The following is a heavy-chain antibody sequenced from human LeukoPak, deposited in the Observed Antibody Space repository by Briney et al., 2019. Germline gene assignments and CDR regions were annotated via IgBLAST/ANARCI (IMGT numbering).Heavy chain of an antibody. J-gene: IGHJ3*02. V-gene: IGHV4-59*08. CDR3: ARGKLGMEAFDI. Sequence: PSETLSLTCTVSDGSIYSYYWSWIRQPPGKGLEWIGHVSYSGSTNYNPSLNSRVTVSVDTPKSQISLKLSSVTAADTAVYYCARGKLGMEAFDIWGQGTMVTVSS. CDR2: VSYSGST. D-gene: IGHD7-27*01. CDR1: DGSIYSYY.